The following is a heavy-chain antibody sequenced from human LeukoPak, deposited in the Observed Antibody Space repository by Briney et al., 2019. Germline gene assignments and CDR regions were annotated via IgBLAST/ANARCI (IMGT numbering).Heavy chain of an antibody. D-gene: IGHD1-1*01. J-gene: IGHJ4*02. Sequence: SETLSLTCTVSGGSVSSGSYYWSWIRQPPGKGLEWIGYIYYSGSTNYNPSLKSRVTISVDTSKNQFSLKLSSATAADTAVYYCARVNWNDGSHFDYWGQGTLVTVSS. CDR1: GGSVSSGSYY. V-gene: IGHV4-61*01. CDR2: IYYSGST. CDR3: ARVNWNDGSHFDY.